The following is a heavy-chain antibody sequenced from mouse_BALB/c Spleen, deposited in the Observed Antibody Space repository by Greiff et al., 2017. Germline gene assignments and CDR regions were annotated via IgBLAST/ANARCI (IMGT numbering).Heavy chain of an antibody. Sequence: EVQRVESGGGLVKPGGSLKLSCAASGFTFSDYYMYWVRQTPEKRLEWVATISDGGSYTYYPDSVKGRFTISRDNAKNNLYLQMSSLKSEDTAVYYCASAYYGNYYAMDYWGQGTSVTVAS. CDR2: ISDGGSYT. CDR3: ASAYYGNYYAMDY. CDR1: GFTFSDYY. J-gene: IGHJ4*01. V-gene: IGHV5-4*02. D-gene: IGHD2-10*01.